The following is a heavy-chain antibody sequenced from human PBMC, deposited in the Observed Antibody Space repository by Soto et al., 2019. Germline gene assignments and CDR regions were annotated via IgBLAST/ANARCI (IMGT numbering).Heavy chain of an antibody. J-gene: IGHJ5*02. CDR3: ARIESIARNWFDP. CDR1: GFSFTNYW. CDR2: IDPVDSYA. Sequence: PGESLKISCKGSGFSFTNYWISWVRQMPGKGLEWMGNIDPVDSYANYSPSFQGHVTFSVDTSISTAYLQWSSLKASDTAMYFCARIESIARNWFDPWGQGTLVTVLL. D-gene: IGHD6-13*01. V-gene: IGHV5-10-1*01.